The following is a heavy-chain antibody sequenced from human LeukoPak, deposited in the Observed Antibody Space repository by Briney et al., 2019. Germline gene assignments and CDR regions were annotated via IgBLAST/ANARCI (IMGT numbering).Heavy chain of an antibody. CDR2: INESGNT. J-gene: IGHJ3*02. Sequence: SETLSLACTVHGGSIRGTYGSWIRQPRGRGLGWNGYINESGNTKYNPSLKSRVTMSMDTSRSQFSLKLRSVTAAHPAVYYCARGGLESGYHSNGGFVMWGQGTMVTVSP. V-gene: IGHV4-59*01. CDR3: ARGGLESGYHSNGGFVM. CDR1: GGSIRGTY. D-gene: IGHD3-22*01.